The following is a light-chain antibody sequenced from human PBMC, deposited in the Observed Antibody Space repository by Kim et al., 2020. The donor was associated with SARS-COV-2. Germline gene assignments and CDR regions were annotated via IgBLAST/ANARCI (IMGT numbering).Light chain of an antibody. CDR2: GAS. V-gene: IGKV3-15*01. CDR3: QQYYKWPET. Sequence: VSPGERATLAGRASQSVSRNLAWYQQKPGQAPRLLVYGASTRATGIPARFSGSGSGTEFTLTISSLQSEDFAVYYCQQYYKWPETFGQGTKVDIK. J-gene: IGKJ1*01. CDR1: QSVSRN.